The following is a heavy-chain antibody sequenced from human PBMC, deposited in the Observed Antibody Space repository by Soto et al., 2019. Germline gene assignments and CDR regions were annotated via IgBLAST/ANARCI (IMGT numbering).Heavy chain of an antibody. CDR2: ISSSRTYI. V-gene: IGHV3-21*01. D-gene: IGHD3-10*01. CDR1: GFTFSSYS. Sequence: GSLRLSCAASGFTFSSYSMNWVRQAPGKGLEWVSSISSSRTYIYYADSVKGRFTISRDNAKNSLYLQMNSLRAEDTAVYYCARQGGLLWFGELTSYYYYGMDVWGQGTTVTVSS. CDR3: ARQGGLLWFGELTSYYYYGMDV. J-gene: IGHJ6*02.